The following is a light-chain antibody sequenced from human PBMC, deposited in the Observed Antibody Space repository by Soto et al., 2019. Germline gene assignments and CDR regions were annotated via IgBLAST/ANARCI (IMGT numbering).Light chain of an antibody. CDR2: DVD. J-gene: IGLJ2*01. CDR3: SSYTTSSTVV. V-gene: IGLV2-14*01. Sequence: QSALTQPASISGSPGQSITISCTGTNSDVGGNNYVSWYQQYPSKAPKLMIYDVDNRPSGVSYRSAGSKSGKTASLTISGLHAEDEADYYCSSYTTSSTVVFGGGTKVTVL. CDR1: NSDVGGNNY.